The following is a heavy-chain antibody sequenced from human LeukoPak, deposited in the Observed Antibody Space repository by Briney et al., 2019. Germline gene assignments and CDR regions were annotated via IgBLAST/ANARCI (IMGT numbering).Heavy chain of an antibody. CDR2: IYTSGST. CDR1: GGSISSYY. Sequence: PSETLSLTCTVSGGSISSYYWSWIRQPAGKGLGWIGRIYTSGSTNYNPSLKSRVTMSVDTSKNQFSLKLSSVTAADTAVYYCARDSCSSTSCYEYFDYWGQGTLVTVSS. CDR3: ARDSCSSTSCYEYFDY. D-gene: IGHD2-2*01. V-gene: IGHV4-4*07. J-gene: IGHJ4*02.